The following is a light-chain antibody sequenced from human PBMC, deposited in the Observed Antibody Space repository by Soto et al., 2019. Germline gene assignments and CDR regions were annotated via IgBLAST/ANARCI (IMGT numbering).Light chain of an antibody. CDR3: QQRSNWPPSIT. V-gene: IGKV3-11*01. CDR2: DAS. CDR1: QSVSSY. Sequence: EIVLTQSPCKLSWSAGDRATLTSGASQSVSSYLAWYQQKPGKAPRLLVYDASNRATGIPARFSGSGSGTDFTLNISSLEPEDFAVYYCQQRSNWPPSITFGQGTRLEIK. J-gene: IGKJ5*01.